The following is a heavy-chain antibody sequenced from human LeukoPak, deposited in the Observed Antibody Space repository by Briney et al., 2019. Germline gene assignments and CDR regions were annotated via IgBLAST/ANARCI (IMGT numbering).Heavy chain of an antibody. CDR1: GFTFSDHG. Sequence: GGSLRLSCAASGFTFSDHGMHWVRQAPGKGLEWVGRIKRLVDGGTTDYAAPVTARFTISRDDSKTTVYLQMNSLKAEDTAVYYCAKQGNYGEVIDWGQGTLVTVSS. CDR3: AKQGNYGEVID. V-gene: IGHV3-15*01. D-gene: IGHD4-17*01. J-gene: IGHJ4*02. CDR2: IKRLVDGGTT.